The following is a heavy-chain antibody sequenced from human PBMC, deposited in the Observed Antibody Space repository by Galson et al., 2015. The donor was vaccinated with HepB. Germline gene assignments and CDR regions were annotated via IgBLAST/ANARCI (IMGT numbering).Heavy chain of an antibody. CDR3: TIISQSGTDY. CDR2: VSYDGINK. Sequence: SLRLSCAASGFTFSTYTIHWVRQAPGKGLEWVSVVSYDGINKYYADSVKGRFTVSRDNSKSTLFLQMNSLKTEDTAVYYCTIISQSGTDYWGQGALVTVSS. V-gene: IGHV3-30-3*01. D-gene: IGHD1-1*01. CDR1: GFTFSTYT. J-gene: IGHJ4*02.